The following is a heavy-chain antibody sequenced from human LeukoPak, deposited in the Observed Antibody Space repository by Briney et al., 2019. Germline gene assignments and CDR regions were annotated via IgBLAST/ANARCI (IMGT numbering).Heavy chain of an antibody. CDR1: GFTFSTYW. D-gene: IGHD4-17*01. CDR2: IKQDGSEK. V-gene: IGHV3-7*01. J-gene: IGHJ4*02. CDR3: RGDYGEIDY. Sequence: GGSLRLSCAASGFTFSTYWMSWVRQAPGKGLEWVANIKQDGSEKYYVDSVKGRFTISRDNAKNSLYLQMNNLRAEDTAVYYCRGDYGEIDYWGQGTLVTVSS.